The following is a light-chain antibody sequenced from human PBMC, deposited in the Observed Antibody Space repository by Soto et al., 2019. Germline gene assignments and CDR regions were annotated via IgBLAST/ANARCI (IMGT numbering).Light chain of an antibody. Sequence: EIVLTQSPGTLSLSPGERATLSCRASLSVSSSYLAWYQQKPGQAPRLLIYGASSRATGIPDRFSGSGSGTDFTLTISRLEPEDFAVYYCQHYGSSWTFGQGTKVDNK. CDR2: GAS. V-gene: IGKV3-20*01. J-gene: IGKJ1*01. CDR1: LSVSSSY. CDR3: QHYGSSWT.